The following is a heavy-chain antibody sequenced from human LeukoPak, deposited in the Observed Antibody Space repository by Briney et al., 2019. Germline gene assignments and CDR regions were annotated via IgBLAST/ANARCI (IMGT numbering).Heavy chain of an antibody. V-gene: IGHV3-21*04. Sequence: PGGSLRLSCAASGFTFSSYSMNWVRQAPGKGLEWVSTISSSSSYIYYADSVKGRFTISRDNSKNTLYLQMNSLRAEDTAVYYCAKDQDYYYATSWGGWGQGTLVTVSS. CDR2: ISSSSSYI. J-gene: IGHJ4*02. CDR1: GFTFSSYS. CDR3: AKDQDYYYATSWGG. D-gene: IGHD3-10*01.